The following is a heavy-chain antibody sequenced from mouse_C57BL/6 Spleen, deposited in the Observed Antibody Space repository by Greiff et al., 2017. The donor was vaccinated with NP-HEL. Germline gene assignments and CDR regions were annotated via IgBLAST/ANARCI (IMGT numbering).Heavy chain of an antibody. CDR1: GYTFTSYW. Sequence: QVQLQQPGAELVKPGASVKMSCKASGYTFTSYWITWVKQRPGQGLEWIGDIYPGSGSTNYNEKFKSKATLTVDTSSSTAYMQLSSLTSEDSAVYYCARAPYSVVDWYFDVWGTGTTVTVSS. CDR3: ARAPYSVVDWYFDV. D-gene: IGHD1-1*01. V-gene: IGHV1-55*01. CDR2: IYPGSGST. J-gene: IGHJ1*03.